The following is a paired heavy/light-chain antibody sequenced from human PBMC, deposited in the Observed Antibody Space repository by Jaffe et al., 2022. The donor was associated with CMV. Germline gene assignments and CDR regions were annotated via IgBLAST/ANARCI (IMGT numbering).Light chain of an antibody. V-gene: IGKV1-16*02. J-gene: IGKJ4*01. CDR2: AAS. CDR1: QGISNY. Sequence: DIQMTQSPSSLSASVGDRVTITCRASQGISNYLAWFQQKPGKAPKSLIYAASSLQSGVPSKFSGSGSGTDFTLTISSLQPEDFATYYCQQYNSYPFTFGGGTKVEIK. CDR3: QQYNSYPFT.
Heavy chain of an antibody. Sequence: QVQLVQSGAEVKKPGASVKVSCKASGYTFTGYYMHWVRQAPGQGLEWMGWINPNSGGTNYAQKFQGRVTMTRDTSISTAYMELSRLRSDDTAVYYCATLGGYSGYEPTDAFDIWGQGTMVTVSS. CDR2: INPNSGGT. D-gene: IGHD5-12*01. CDR1: GYTFTGYY. J-gene: IGHJ3*02. CDR3: ATLGGYSGYEPTDAFDI. V-gene: IGHV1-2*02.